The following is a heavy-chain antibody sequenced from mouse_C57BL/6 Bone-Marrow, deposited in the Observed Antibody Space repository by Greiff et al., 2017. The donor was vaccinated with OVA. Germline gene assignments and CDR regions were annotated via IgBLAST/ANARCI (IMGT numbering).Heavy chain of an antibody. J-gene: IGHJ3*01. V-gene: IGHV10-1*01. D-gene: IGHD2-5*01. Sequence: EAGGGLVQPKGSLKLSCAASGFSFNTYAMNWVRQAPGKGLEWVARIRSKSNNYATYYADSVKDRFTIYRDDSESMLYLQMNNLKTEDTAMYYCVRSNYGGAYWGQGTLVTVSA. CDR2: IRSKSNNYAT. CDR3: VRSNYGGAY. CDR1: GFSFNTYA.